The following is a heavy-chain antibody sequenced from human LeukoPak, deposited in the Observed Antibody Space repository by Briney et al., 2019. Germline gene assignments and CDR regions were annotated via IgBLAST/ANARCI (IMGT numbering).Heavy chain of an antibody. CDR3: AKVQRQLRFVNYFDY. D-gene: IGHD2-2*01. CDR1: GFTFSSYS. J-gene: IGHJ4*02. V-gene: IGHV3-23*01. CDR2: ISGSGGST. Sequence: GGSLRLSCAASGFTFSSYSMNWVRQAPGKGLEWVSAISGSGGSTYYADSVKGRFTISRDNSKNTLYLQMNSLRAEDTAVYYCAKVQRQLRFVNYFDYWGQGTLVTVSS.